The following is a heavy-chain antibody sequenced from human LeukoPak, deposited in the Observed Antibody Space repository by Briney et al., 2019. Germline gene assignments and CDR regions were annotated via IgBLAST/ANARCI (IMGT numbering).Heavy chain of an antibody. J-gene: IGHJ4*02. D-gene: IGHD6-19*01. V-gene: IGHV5-51*01. CDR3: ARLDSSGYYYSGF. CDR2: ILPGDSDP. CDR1: GYNFASYW. Sequence: GESLKISCEASGYNFASYWIGWVRQMPGKGLEWMGIILPGDSDPRYSPSFQGQVTISADKSISTAYLQWSSLKASDTGMYYCARLDSSGYYYSGFWGQGTLVTGSS.